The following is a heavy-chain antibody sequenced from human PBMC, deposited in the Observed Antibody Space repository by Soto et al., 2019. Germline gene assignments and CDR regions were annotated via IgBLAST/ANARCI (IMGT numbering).Heavy chain of an antibody. CDR3: ARSLSSSMDFGY. CDR1: GYTFSNFY. V-gene: IGHV3-21*02. Sequence: EVQLVESGGGLVKPGGSLRLSCAASGYTFSNFYIHWLRQAPGRGPEWISSISSGSDYIYYADSVRGRFTISRDNAKNSLYLQMNSLRADDTAVYYCARSLSSSMDFGYWGQGTLVTVSS. D-gene: IGHD6-13*01. J-gene: IGHJ4*02. CDR2: ISSGSDYI.